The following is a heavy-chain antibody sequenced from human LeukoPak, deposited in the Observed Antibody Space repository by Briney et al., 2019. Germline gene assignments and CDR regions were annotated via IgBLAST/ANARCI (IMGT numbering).Heavy chain of an antibody. CDR2: ISKSGTYI. CDR3: AKGSGVHY. CDR1: GFTFRTYS. V-gene: IGHV3-21*06. J-gene: IGHJ4*02. D-gene: IGHD3-10*01. Sequence: GGSLRLSCAASGFTFRTYSMNWVRQAPGKGLEWISSISKSGTYIYYADAVRSRFIISRDNANNSLYLEMNNLGVDDTAVYYCAKGSGVHYWGLGTLVVVSS.